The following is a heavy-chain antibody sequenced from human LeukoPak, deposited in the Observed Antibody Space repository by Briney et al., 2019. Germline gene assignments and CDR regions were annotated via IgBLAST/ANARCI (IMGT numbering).Heavy chain of an antibody. CDR1: GGSISSGGYY. CDR3: ARAPNLCSSTSCYGYYYYGMDV. CDR2: IYYSGST. D-gene: IGHD2-2*01. Sequence: PSETLSLTCTVSGGSISSGGYYWSWIRQHPGKGLEWIGYIYYSGSTYYNPSLKSRVTISVDTSKNQFSLKLSSVTAADTAVYYCARAPNLCSSTSCYGYYYYGMDVWGQGTTVTVSS. J-gene: IGHJ6*02. V-gene: IGHV4-31*03.